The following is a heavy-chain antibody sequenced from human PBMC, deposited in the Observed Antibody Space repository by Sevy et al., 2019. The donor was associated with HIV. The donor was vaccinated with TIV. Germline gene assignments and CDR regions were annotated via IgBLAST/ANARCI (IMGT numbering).Heavy chain of an antibody. CDR3: ARDPATAAAVTFDY. CDR1: GFIFSSYS. Sequence: GGSLRLSCAASGFIFSSYSINWVRQAPGKGLEWVSSISSSSKYIYYADSVKGRFTISRDNAKNSLFLQMNSLRAEDTAVYYCARDPATAAAVTFDYWGQGTLVIVSS. CDR2: ISSSSKYI. V-gene: IGHV3-21*01. J-gene: IGHJ4*02. D-gene: IGHD6-13*01.